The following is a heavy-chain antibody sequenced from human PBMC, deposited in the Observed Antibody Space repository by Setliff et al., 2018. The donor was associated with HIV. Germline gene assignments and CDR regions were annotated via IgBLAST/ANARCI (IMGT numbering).Heavy chain of an antibody. CDR2: IIPISGTA. Sequence: VKASCKASGGTFSHYGMSWVRQAPGQGLEWMGGIIPISGTANYAQKFQGRFTITTDESTSTAYMELSGLRSEDTAVYYCARAFGGYCSSMSCPGLFDPWGQGTLVTVSS. V-gene: IGHV1-69*05. CDR3: ARAFGGYCSSMSCPGLFDP. J-gene: IGHJ5*02. D-gene: IGHD2-2*01. CDR1: GGTFSHYG.